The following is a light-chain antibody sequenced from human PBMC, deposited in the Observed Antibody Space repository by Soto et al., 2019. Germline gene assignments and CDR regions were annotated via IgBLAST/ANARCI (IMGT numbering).Light chain of an antibody. CDR2: GTS. V-gene: IGKV3-20*01. CDR1: QSVNNNY. CDR3: QQYGTSPYT. Sequence: EIVLTQSPGTLSLSPGERATLSCRASQSVNNNYLAWYQQKPGQAPRLLISGTSNRATGIPDRFSGSGSGTDFTLAISRLEPEDFAVCYCQQYGTSPYTFGPGTKVDLK. J-gene: IGKJ3*01.